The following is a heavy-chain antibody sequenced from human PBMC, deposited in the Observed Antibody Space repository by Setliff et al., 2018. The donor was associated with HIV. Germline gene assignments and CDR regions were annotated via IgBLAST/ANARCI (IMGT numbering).Heavy chain of an antibody. J-gene: IGHJ6*02. CDR3: AGDRGYNYLNDYYGMDV. CDR2: IYHSGST. Sequence: SETLSLICSVSGYSISSGYYWGWIRQPPGKGLEWIGSIYHSGSTFYNSSLRSRVTISIDTSKNQFSLKVTSVTAADTAVYYCAGDRGYNYLNDYYGMDVWGQGAAVTVSS. D-gene: IGHD1-1*01. V-gene: IGHV4-38-2*02. CDR1: GYSISSGYY.